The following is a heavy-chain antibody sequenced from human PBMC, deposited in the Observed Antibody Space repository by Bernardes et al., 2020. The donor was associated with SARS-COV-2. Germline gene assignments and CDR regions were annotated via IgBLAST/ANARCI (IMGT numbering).Heavy chain of an antibody. CDR1: GGSLSGFY. J-gene: IGHJ4*02. V-gene: IGHV4-34*01. CDR3: AKGGPYKWNNGLS. Sequence: SETLSLTCVVYGGSLSGFYWTWIRQAPEKGLEWIGEINQSGWNNYNPSLKGRVTMSVDTSKNQFSLKLTSVTAADTAVYYCAKGGPYKWNNGLSWGQGTLVTVSS. CDR2: INQSGWN. D-gene: IGHD1-20*01.